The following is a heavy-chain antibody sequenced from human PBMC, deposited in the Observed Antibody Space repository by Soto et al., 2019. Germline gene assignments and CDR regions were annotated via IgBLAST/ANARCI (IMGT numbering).Heavy chain of an antibody. D-gene: IGHD6-13*01. CDR1: GFTFTSSA. V-gene: IGHV1-58*02. Sequence: SVKVSCKASGFTFTSSAMQWVRQARGQRLEWIGWIVVGSGNTNYAQKFQERVTITRDMSTSTANMELSSLRSEDTAVYYCASSSSWYSIDYYGMDVWGQGTTVTVSS. J-gene: IGHJ6*02. CDR3: ASSSSWYSIDYYGMDV. CDR2: IVVGSGNT.